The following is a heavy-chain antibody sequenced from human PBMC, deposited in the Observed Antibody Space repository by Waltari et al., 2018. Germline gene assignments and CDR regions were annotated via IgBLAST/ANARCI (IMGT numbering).Heavy chain of an antibody. CDR3: ARAGARHPYYFDY. Sequence: QVQLVESGGALVKRGGSLRLACAAFGFTFNDYYMSWIRQAPGKGLEWLSYISSSGITIYYADSVKGRFTISRDNDKNLLYVQMDSLRVEDTAVYYCARAGARHPYYFDYWGQGTLVSVSS. V-gene: IGHV3-11*04. J-gene: IGHJ4*02. CDR2: ISSSGITI. CDR1: GFTFNDYY.